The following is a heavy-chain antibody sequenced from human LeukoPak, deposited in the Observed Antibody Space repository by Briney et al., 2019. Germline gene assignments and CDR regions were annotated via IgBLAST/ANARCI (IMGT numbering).Heavy chain of an antibody. V-gene: IGHV3-9*01. J-gene: IGHJ4*02. CDR3: AKERHTHQLVRRGHPCDY. Sequence: PGRSLRLSCAASGFTFDDYAMHWVRQAPGKGLEWVSGMSWNSGSIGYADSVKGRFTISRDNAKNSLYLQMNSLRAEDTALYYCAKERHTHQLVRRGHPCDYWGQGTLVTVSS. D-gene: IGHD6-13*01. CDR1: GFTFDDYA. CDR2: MSWNSGSI.